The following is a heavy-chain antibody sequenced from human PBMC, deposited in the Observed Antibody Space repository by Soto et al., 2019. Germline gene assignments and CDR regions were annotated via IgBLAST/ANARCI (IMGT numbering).Heavy chain of an antibody. J-gene: IGHJ6*02. CDR3: ARPYGSPDV. Sequence: SETLSLTCTVSGGSISSYYWSWIRQPPGKGLEWIGYIYYSGSTNYNPCLKSRVTISVDTSKNQFSLKLSSVTAADTAVYYCARPYGSPDVWGQGTTVTVSS. V-gene: IGHV4-59*08. CDR2: IYYSGST. CDR1: GGSISSYY. D-gene: IGHD1-26*01.